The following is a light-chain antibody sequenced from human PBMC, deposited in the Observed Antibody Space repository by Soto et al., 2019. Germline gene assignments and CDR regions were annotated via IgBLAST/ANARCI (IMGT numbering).Light chain of an antibody. J-gene: IGLJ3*02. CDR1: SGHSSYI. V-gene: IGLV4-60*02. Sequence: QSVLTQSSSASASLGSSVKLTCTLSSGHSSYIIAWHQQQPGKAPRYLMKLEGSGSYNKGSGVPDRFSGSSSGADRYLTISNLQFEDEADYYCETWGSNTHVFGGGTKVTVL. CDR2: LEGSGSY. CDR3: ETWGSNTHV.